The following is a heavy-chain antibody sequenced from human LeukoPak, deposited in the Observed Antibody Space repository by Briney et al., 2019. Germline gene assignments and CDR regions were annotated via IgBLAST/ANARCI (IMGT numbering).Heavy chain of an antibody. D-gene: IGHD6-13*01. Sequence: GGSLRLSCAASGFTFSSYAMSWVRQAPGKGLEWVSAISGSGGSTYYADSVKGRFTISRDNSRNTLYLQMNSLRAEDTAVYYCAKDHGEQLVSKYYYYYYGMDVWGQGTTVTVSS. J-gene: IGHJ6*02. V-gene: IGHV3-23*01. CDR2: ISGSGGST. CDR1: GFTFSSYA. CDR3: AKDHGEQLVSKYYYYYYGMDV.